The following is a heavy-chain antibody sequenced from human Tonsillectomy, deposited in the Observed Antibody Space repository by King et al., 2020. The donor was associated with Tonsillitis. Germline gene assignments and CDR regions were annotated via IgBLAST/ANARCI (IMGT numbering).Heavy chain of an antibody. CDR1: GGSISSRRYD. J-gene: IGHJ4*02. D-gene: IGHD2-21*02. CDR2: IYYSGST. CDR3: ARHPYCGGDCYPYYFDY. Sequence: MQLQESGPGLVKPSETLSLTCTVSGGSISSRRYDCGWIRQPPGKGRDWSRSIYYSGSTYSTPSLKSRVTISVYTSKNQFSLNLSSVTAADTAVYYCARHPYCGGDCYPYYFDYWGQGTLVTVSS. V-gene: IGHV4-39*01.